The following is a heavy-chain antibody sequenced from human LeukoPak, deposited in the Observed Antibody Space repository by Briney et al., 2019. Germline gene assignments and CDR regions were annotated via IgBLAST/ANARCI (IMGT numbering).Heavy chain of an antibody. CDR3: ASLYYYDSSGYFTRDAFDI. Sequence: SETLSLTCTVSGGSISSYYWSWIRQPPGKGLEWIGYIYYSGSTDYNPSLKSRVTISVDTSKNQFSLKLSSVTAADTAVYYCASLYYYDSSGYFTRDAFDIWGQGTMVTVSS. D-gene: IGHD3-22*01. V-gene: IGHV4-59*01. CDR1: GGSISSYY. CDR2: IYYSGST. J-gene: IGHJ3*02.